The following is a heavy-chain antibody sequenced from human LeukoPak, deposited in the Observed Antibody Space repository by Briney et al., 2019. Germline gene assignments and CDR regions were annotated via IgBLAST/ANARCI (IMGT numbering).Heavy chain of an antibody. D-gene: IGHD6-19*01. V-gene: IGHV4-59*01. J-gene: IGHJ4*02. Sequence: SETLSLTCTISGGSLSSYYWTWARQPPRKGLEWIGYIYSSGSTNYNPSLKSRVTISIDTSKNQFSLNLSSVTAADTAVYYCARVPNSGWYYFDYWGQGTLVTVSS. CDR3: ARVPNSGWYYFDY. CDR2: IYSSGST. CDR1: GGSLSSYY.